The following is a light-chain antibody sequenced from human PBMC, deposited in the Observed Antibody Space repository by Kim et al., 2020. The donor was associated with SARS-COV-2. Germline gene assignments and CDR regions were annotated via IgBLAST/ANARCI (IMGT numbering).Light chain of an antibody. J-gene: IGLJ3*02. Sequence: SSELTQDPAVSVALGQTVRITCQGDSLRSYYASWYQQKPRQAPVLVIYGKNNRPSGIPDRFSGSSSGNTASLTITGAQAEDEADYYCNSRDSSAYHLVFG. V-gene: IGLV3-19*01. CDR2: GKN. CDR3: NSRDSSAYHLV. CDR1: SLRSYY.